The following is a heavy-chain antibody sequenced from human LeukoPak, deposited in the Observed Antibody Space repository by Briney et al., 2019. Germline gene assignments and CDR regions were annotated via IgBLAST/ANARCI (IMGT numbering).Heavy chain of an antibody. D-gene: IGHD6-13*01. J-gene: IGHJ6*03. CDR1: GFTFSSYS. V-gene: IGHV3-48*01. Sequence: PGVSLRLSCAASGFTFSSYSMNWVRQAPGKGLEWVSYISSSSSTIYYADSVKGRFTISRDNAKNSLYLQMNSLRAEDTAVYYCAREGIAAAGPYYYYYMDVWGKGTTVTVSS. CDR2: ISSSSSTI. CDR3: AREGIAAAGPYYYYYMDV.